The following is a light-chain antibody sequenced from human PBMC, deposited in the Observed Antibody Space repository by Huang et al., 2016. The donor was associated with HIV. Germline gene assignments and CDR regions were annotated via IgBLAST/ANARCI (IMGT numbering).Light chain of an antibody. CDR3: QQRSSGVT. V-gene: IGKV3-11*01. Sequence: IVLTQSPATLSWYPGERVTLSCRASQSVGNYIAWYQQHSGQSPKLLIYDTSNRAPGTPVRFSGSWSGTDFTLTISCLESEDFAVYYCQQRSSGVTFGGGTRVQVK. J-gene: IGKJ4*01. CDR1: QSVGNY. CDR2: DTS.